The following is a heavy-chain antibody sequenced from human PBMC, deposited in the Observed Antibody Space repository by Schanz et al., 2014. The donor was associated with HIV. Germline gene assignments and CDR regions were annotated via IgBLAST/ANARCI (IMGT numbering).Heavy chain of an antibody. CDR3: ARGPKWEGLMDV. D-gene: IGHD1-26*01. CDR1: GYTFTGYF. CDR2: ISAYNGNT. J-gene: IGHJ6*02. V-gene: IGHV1-18*04. Sequence: QVQLVQSGAEVKKPGASVKVSCKASGYTFTGYFLHWVRQAPGQGLEWMGWISAYNGNTNYAQKFQGRVTMTTDTSTSTAYMELDSLKSEDTAVYYCARGPKWEGLMDVWGQGTTVIVSS.